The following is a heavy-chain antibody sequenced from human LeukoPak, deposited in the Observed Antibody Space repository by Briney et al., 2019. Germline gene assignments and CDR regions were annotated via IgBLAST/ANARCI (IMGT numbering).Heavy chain of an antibody. CDR1: GYTFNTYG. CDR2: ISAYNGNT. J-gene: IGHJ3*02. V-gene: IGHV1-18*01. CDR3: AREEVLVGATSAFDI. D-gene: IGHD1-26*01. Sequence: ASVKVSCKASGYTFNTYGISWVRQAPGQGLEWMGWISAYNGNTNYAQKLQGRVTMTTDTSTSTAYMELRSLRSDDTAVYYCAREEVLVGATSAFDIWGQGTMVTVSS.